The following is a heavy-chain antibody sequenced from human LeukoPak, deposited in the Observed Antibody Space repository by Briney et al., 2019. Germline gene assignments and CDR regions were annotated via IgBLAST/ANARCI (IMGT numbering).Heavy chain of an antibody. J-gene: IGHJ5*02. D-gene: IGHD3-22*01. CDR1: GGTFSSYA. Sequence: GASVKVSCEASGGTFSSYAISWVRQAPGQGLEWMGGIIPIFGTANYAQKFQGRVTITADESTSTAYMELSSLRSEDTAVYYCARGYYYASSGYSKPNWFDPWGQGTLVTVSS. V-gene: IGHV1-69*13. CDR3: ARGYYYASSGYSKPNWFDP. CDR2: IIPIFGTA.